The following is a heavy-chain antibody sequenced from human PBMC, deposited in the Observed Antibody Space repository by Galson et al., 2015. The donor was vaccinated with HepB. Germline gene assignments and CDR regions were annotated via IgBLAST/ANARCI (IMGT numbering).Heavy chain of an antibody. D-gene: IGHD3-16*02. V-gene: IGHV3-30-3*01. CDR2: ISYDGTNK. Sequence: SLRLSCAASAFTFSNYALHWVRQAPGKGLEWLTIISYDGTNKYYADSVKGRFTVSRDNAKNTLTLQMNSLRAEDTAVYYCTRDGIFSVGGVIAAGYGMDVWGQGTTVTVSS. J-gene: IGHJ6*02. CDR1: AFTFSNYA. CDR3: TRDGIFSVGGVIAAGYGMDV.